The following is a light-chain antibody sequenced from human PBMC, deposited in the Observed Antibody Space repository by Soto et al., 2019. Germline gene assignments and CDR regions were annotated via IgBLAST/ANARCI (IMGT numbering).Light chain of an antibody. J-gene: IGLJ2*01. Sequence: QSALTQPASVSGSPGQSITISCTGTSSDVGGYNYVSWYQHHPGKAPKLIIYDVSQRPSGVPDRFSGSKSANSASLTISGLQAEDEADYYCCSYAGPYVLFGGGTKLTVL. CDR2: DVS. CDR3: CSYAGPYVL. V-gene: IGLV2-11*01. CDR1: SSDVGGYNY.